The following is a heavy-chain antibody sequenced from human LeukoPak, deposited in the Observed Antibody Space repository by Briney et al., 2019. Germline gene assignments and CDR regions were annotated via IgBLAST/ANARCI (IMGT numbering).Heavy chain of an antibody. J-gene: IGHJ4*02. CDR2: ISYDGSNK. Sequence: GGSLRLSCAASGFTFSSYAMPWVRQAPGKGLEWVAVISYDGSNKYYADSVKGRFTISKDNSRNTLHRQMNSLRAQDTAVNYGARDPIAAAGHLDYWGQGTLVTVSS. CDR1: GFTFSSYA. D-gene: IGHD6-13*01. V-gene: IGHV3-30-3*01. CDR3: ARDPIAAAGHLDY.